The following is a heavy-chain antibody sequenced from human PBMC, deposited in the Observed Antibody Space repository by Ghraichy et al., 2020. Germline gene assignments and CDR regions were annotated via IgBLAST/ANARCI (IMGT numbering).Heavy chain of an antibody. V-gene: IGHV3-21*01. D-gene: IGHD5-18*01. CDR2: ISNCGSYI. Sequence: GGSLRLSCAASGFTFSSYSMNWVRQAPGKGLEWVSYISNCGSYIYYADSVKGRFTISRDNAKNSLYLQMNSLRAEDTAVYYCARGPAMVTISWFDSWGQGTMVTVSS. CDR3: ARGPAMVTISWFDS. CDR1: GFTFSSYS. J-gene: IGHJ5*01.